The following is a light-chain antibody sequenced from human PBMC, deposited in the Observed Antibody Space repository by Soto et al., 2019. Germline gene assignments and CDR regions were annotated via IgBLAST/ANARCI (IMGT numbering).Light chain of an antibody. CDR2: EVS. CDR1: SSDIGGYNF. V-gene: IGLV2-14*01. Sequence: QSVLPQPASVSGSPGQSITISCTGTSSDIGGYNFVSWYHQHPGKAPKLMIYEVSNRPSGVSDRFSGSKSGNTASLTISGLQAEDEADYYCSSFRSGTTPVGTGTKV. CDR3: SSFRSGTTP. J-gene: IGLJ1*01.